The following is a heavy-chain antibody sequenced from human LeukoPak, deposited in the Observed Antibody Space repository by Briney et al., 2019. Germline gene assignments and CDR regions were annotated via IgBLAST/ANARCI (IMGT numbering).Heavy chain of an antibody. D-gene: IGHD1-7*01. CDR1: GFTFSSSW. CDR3: ARGGNYYFDY. Sequence: QAGGSLRLSCAASGFTFSSSWMHWVRQAPGKGLVWVSRINSDGSITNYADSVKGRFTISRDSAKNTLYLQLNSLRAEDTAVYYRARGGNYYFDYWGQGTLVTVSS. V-gene: IGHV3-74*01. J-gene: IGHJ4*02. CDR2: INSDGSIT.